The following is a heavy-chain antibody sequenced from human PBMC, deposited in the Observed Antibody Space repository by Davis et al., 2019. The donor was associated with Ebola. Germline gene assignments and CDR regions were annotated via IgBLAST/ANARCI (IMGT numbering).Heavy chain of an antibody. D-gene: IGHD3-10*01. CDR1: GFTFTSSA. CDR2: IVVGSGNT. V-gene: IGHV1-58*01. Sequence: SVKVSCKASGFTFTSSAVQWVRQARGQRLEWIGWIVVGSGNTNYAQKFQERVTITRDMSTSTAYMELSSLRSEDTAVYYCARGYRTYYYGSGSGSYYYYGMDVWGQGTTVTVSS. J-gene: IGHJ6*02. CDR3: ARGYRTYYYGSGSGSYYYYGMDV.